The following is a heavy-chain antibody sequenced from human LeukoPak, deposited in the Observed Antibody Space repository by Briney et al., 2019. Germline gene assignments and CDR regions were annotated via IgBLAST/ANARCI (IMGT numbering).Heavy chain of an antibody. D-gene: IGHD6-13*01. CDR1: GFTLRSYW. V-gene: IGHV3-23*01. Sequence: GGSLRLTCAASGFTLRSYWMHWVRQAPGKGLEWVSALSGSGSTTYYADSVKGRFTISRDNSKNTVFLQMNSLRVEDTAVYYCAKAGYSSSWPFDYWGQGTQVTVSS. J-gene: IGHJ4*02. CDR3: AKAGYSSSWPFDY. CDR2: LSGSGSTT.